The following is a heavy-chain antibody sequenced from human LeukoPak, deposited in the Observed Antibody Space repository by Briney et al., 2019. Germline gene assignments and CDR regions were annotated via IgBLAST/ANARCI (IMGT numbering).Heavy chain of an antibody. CDR3: ASGYSYGYK. CDR2: ISWNSGSI. Sequence: GRSLRLSCAASGFTFDDYAMHWVRQAPGKGLEWVSGISWNSGSIGYVDSVKGRFTISRDNAKNSLYLQMNSLRAEDTGVYYCASGYSYGYKWGQGTLVTVSS. J-gene: IGHJ4*02. D-gene: IGHD5-18*01. CDR1: GFTFDDYA. V-gene: IGHV3-9*01.